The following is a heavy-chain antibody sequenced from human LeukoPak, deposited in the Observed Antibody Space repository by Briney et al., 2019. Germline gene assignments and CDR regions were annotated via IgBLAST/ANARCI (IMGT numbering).Heavy chain of an antibody. CDR1: GFTFSDYY. CDR2: ISSSGSTI. Sequence: GGSLRLSCAASGFTFSDYYMSWIRQAPGKGLEWVSYISSSGSTIYYADSVKGRFTISRDNSKNTLYLQMNSLRAEDTAVYYCAKDHVGYYDFWSGYNPYDYWGQGTLVTVSS. J-gene: IGHJ4*02. D-gene: IGHD3-3*01. CDR3: AKDHVGYYDFWSGYNPYDY. V-gene: IGHV3-11*04.